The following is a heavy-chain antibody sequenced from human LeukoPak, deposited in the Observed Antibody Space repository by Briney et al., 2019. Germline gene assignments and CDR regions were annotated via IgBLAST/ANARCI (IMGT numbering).Heavy chain of an antibody. Sequence: GGSLRLSCAASGFTFSSYSMNWVRQAPGKGLEWVSYISSSSSTIYYADSVKGRFTISRDNAKNSLYLQMNSLRAEDTAVYYCARDRAGGSSGVWGQGTLVTVSS. D-gene: IGHD6-19*01. J-gene: IGHJ4*02. V-gene: IGHV3-48*04. CDR2: ISSSSSTI. CDR3: ARDRAGGSSGV. CDR1: GFTFSSYS.